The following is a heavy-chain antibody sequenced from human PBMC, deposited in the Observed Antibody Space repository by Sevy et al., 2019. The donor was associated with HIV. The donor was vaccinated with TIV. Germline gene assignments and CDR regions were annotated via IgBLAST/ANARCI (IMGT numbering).Heavy chain of an antibody. CDR2: INQDGSQK. D-gene: IGHD2-21*01. Sequence: GGSLRLSCAASGFTFSDYFMGWVREAPGKGLEWIANINQDGSQKNYVDSVKGRFTITRDNAKNLFSLQMNSLRVDDTAVYYCARELWPGDYWGQGTLVTVSS. CDR1: GFTFSDYF. CDR3: ARELWPGDY. V-gene: IGHV3-7*01. J-gene: IGHJ4*02.